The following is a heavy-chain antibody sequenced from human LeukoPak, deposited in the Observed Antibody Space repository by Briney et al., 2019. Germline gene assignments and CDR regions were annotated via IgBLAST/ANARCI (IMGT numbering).Heavy chain of an antibody. Sequence: GGSLRLSCAASGFTVSSNYMSWVRQAPGKGLEWVSVIYSGGSTYYADSVKGRFTISRDNAKDTVYLQMNSLRAEDTAVYYCARVSIGWYSFDYWGQGTPVTVSS. CDR1: GFTVSSNY. CDR2: IYSGGST. V-gene: IGHV3-66*01. D-gene: IGHD6-19*01. CDR3: ARVSIGWYSFDY. J-gene: IGHJ4*02.